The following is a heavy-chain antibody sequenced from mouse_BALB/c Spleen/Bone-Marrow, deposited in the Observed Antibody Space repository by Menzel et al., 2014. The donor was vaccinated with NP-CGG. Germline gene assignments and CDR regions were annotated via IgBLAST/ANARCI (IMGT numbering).Heavy chain of an antibody. Sequence: EVHLVEPGGGLVQPGGSLKLSCAASGFDFSGFWMGWVRQAPGKGLEWIGEINPDSSTINYTPSLKDRFIISRDNAKNTLYLQMSKVRSEDTALYYCARLGYYGEFAYWGRGTLVTVSA. J-gene: IGHJ3*01. CDR1: GFDFSGFW. V-gene: IGHV4-1*02. D-gene: IGHD2-3*01. CDR2: INPDSSTI. CDR3: ARLGYYGEFAY.